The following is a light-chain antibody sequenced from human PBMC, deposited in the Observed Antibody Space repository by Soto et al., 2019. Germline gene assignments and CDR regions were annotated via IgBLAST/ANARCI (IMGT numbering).Light chain of an antibody. Sequence: QSALTQPPSASASPGPSVTISCTGTSSDVGGYNFVSWFQQHPGKAPKLMIYEVSKRPSGVPDRFSGSKSGNTASLTVSGLQADDEADYYCSSFAGSNNLVFGGGTKLTVL. V-gene: IGLV2-8*01. CDR1: SSDVGGYNF. CDR3: SSFAGSNNLV. CDR2: EVS. J-gene: IGLJ2*01.